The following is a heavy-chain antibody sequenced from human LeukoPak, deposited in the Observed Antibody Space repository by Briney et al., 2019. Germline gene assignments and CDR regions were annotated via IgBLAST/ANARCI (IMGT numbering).Heavy chain of an antibody. CDR3: TTDLISGSDAFDI. D-gene: IGHD6-19*01. Sequence: GGSLRLSCAASGFTFSNAWMNWVRQAPGKGLEWVGRIKSKTDGGTTDYAAPVKGRFTISRDDSKNTLYLQMNSLKTEDTALFYCTTDLISGSDAFDIWGQGTMVTVSS. V-gene: IGHV3-15*01. CDR1: GFTFSNAW. J-gene: IGHJ3*02. CDR2: IKSKTDGGTT.